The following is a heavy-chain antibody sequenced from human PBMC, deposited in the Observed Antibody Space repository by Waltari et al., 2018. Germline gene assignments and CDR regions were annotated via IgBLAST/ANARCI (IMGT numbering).Heavy chain of an antibody. Sequence: QVQLQESGPGLVKPSETLSLTCTVSGGSISSYYWSWIRQPPGKGLWWIGYIYYSGSTNYNPSLKSRVTISVDTSKNQFSLKLSSVTAADTAVYYCARRYCSSTSCLLHYFDYWGQGTLVTVSS. CDR3: ARRYCSSTSCLLHYFDY. D-gene: IGHD2-2*01. V-gene: IGHV4-59*08. J-gene: IGHJ4*02. CDR1: GGSISSYY. CDR2: IYYSGST.